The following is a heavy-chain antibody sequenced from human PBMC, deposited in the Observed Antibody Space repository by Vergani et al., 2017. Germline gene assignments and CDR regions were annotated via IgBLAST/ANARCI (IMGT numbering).Heavy chain of an antibody. V-gene: IGHV3-30*02. J-gene: IGHJ4*02. CDR1: GFTFSSYG. CDR3: AKDPERVVVPAAMPPDY. D-gene: IGHD2-2*01. CDR2: IRYDGSNK. Sequence: QVQLVESGGGVVQPGGSLRLSCAASGFTFSSYGMHWVRQAPGKGLEWVAFIRYDGSNKYYADSVKGRFTISRDNSKNTLYLQMNSLRAEDTAVYYCAKDPERVVVPAAMPPDYWGQGTLVTVSS.